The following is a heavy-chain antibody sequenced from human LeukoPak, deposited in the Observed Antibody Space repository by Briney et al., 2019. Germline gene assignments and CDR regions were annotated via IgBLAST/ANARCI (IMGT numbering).Heavy chain of an antibody. J-gene: IGHJ3*02. CDR2: IYSGGST. CDR1: GFTVSSNY. V-gene: IGHV3-53*01. Sequence: GGSLRLSCAASGFTVSSNYMSWVRQAPGKGLEWVSVIYSGGSTYYADSVKGRFTISRDNSKNTVYLQMNSLRDEDTATYYCAKDPNGDYVGTFDMWGQGTMVTVSA. D-gene: IGHD4-17*01. CDR3: AKDPNGDYVGTFDM.